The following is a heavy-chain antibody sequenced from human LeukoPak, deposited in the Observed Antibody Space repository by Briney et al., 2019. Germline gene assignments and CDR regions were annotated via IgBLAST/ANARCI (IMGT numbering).Heavy chain of an antibody. CDR3: ARVIKRRWLQLGYFDY. CDR2: INHSGST. V-gene: IGHV4-34*01. J-gene: IGHJ4*02. D-gene: IGHD5-24*01. Sequence: SETLSLTCAVYGGSFSGYYWSWIRQPPGKGLEWIGEINHSGSTNYNPSLKSRVTISVDTSKNQFSLKLSSVTAADTAVYYCARVIKRRWLQLGYFDYWGQGTLVTVSS. CDR1: GGSFSGYY.